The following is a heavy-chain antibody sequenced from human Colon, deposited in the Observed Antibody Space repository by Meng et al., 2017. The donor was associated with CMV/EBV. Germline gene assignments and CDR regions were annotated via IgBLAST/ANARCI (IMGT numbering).Heavy chain of an antibody. V-gene: IGHV4-4*02. Sequence: SGVSISSGNWWNWVRQSPGKGLEWIGEMFHSGGTNYNPSLRSRMSISLDRSKNQVSLILSSVTAADSAVYYCATARSGCSSDSCFLENWGRGTLVTVSS. CDR3: ATARSGCSSDSCFLEN. CDR2: MFHSGGT. D-gene: IGHD3-3*01. CDR1: GVSISSGNW. J-gene: IGHJ4*02.